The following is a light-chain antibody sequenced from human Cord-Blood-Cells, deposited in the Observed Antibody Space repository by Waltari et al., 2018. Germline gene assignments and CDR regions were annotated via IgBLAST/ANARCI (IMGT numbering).Light chain of an antibody. CDR3: QQYYSTPILT. CDR1: QSVLYSSNNKNY. J-gene: IGKJ4*01. Sequence: DIVMTQSPDSLAVSLGERATINCKSSQSVLYSSNNKNYLAWYQQKPGQPPKLLIYWASTRESGVPDRFSGSGSGTDFTLTISSLQAEDVAVYDCQQYYSTPILTFGGGTKVEIK. V-gene: IGKV4-1*01. CDR2: WAS.